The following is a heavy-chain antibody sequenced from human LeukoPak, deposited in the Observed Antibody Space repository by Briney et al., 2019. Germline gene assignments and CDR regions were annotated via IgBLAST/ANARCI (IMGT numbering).Heavy chain of an antibody. V-gene: IGHV3-20*04. CDR3: AREWFGELFGSIDAFDI. D-gene: IGHD3-10*01. Sequence: GGSLRLSCAASGFTFDDYGMSWVRQAPGKGLEWVSGINWNGGSTGYADSVKGRFTISRDSAKNSLYLQMNSLRAEDTALYYCAREWFGELFGSIDAFDIWGQGTMVTVSS. CDR1: GFTFDDYG. CDR2: INWNGGST. J-gene: IGHJ3*02.